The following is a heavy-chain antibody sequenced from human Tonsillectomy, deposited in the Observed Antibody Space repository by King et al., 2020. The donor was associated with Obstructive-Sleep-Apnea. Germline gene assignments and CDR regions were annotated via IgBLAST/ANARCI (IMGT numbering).Heavy chain of an antibody. Sequence: VQLQESGPGLVKPSQTLSLTCTVSGGSISSGNYYWSWIRQPPGKGLEWIGDIYYSGKTYYNPSLKSRVTTSVYTSKSQFSLALSSVTAADTAVYYCARVSDQLLSWVDYWGQGTLVTVSS. CDR3: ARVSDQLLSWVDY. CDR1: GGSISSGNYY. J-gene: IGHJ4*02. D-gene: IGHD2-2*01. V-gene: IGHV4-30-4*01. CDR2: IYYSGKT.